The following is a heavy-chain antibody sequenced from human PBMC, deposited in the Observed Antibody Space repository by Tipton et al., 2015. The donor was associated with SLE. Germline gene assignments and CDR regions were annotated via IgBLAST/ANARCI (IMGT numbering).Heavy chain of an antibody. CDR2: IYHSGST. CDR3: AREGGPVAFRPYYFDS. D-gene: IGHD6-19*01. J-gene: IGHJ4*02. V-gene: IGHV4-30-2*01. CDR1: GGSISSGGYS. Sequence: LSCAVSGGSISSGGYSWSWIRQPPGKGLEWIGYIYHSGSTYYNPSLRSRVTISLDRSKNQFSLRLTSVTAADTAMYYCAREGGPVAFRPYYFDSWGQGILVTVSS.